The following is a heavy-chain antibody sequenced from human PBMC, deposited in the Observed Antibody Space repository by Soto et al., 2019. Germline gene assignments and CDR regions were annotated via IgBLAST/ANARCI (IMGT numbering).Heavy chain of an antibody. CDR2: ISAYNGNT. J-gene: IGHJ3*02. Sequence: ASVKVSCKASGYTFTSYGISWVRQAPGQGLEWMGWISAYNGNTNYAQKLQGRVTMTTDTSTSTAYMELRSLRSDDTAVYYCARGIDYGLGSYQDRSPFDIWCQGTMVTVSS. D-gene: IGHD3-10*01. V-gene: IGHV1-18*01. CDR1: GYTFTSYG. CDR3: ARGIDYGLGSYQDRSPFDI.